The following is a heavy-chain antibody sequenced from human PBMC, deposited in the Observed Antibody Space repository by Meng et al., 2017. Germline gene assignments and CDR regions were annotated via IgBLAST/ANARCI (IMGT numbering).Heavy chain of an antibody. CDR2: IWYDGSNK. CDR1: GFTFSSYG. J-gene: IGHJ4*02. V-gene: IGHV3-33*01. CDR3: ARDEGDGDYDFAY. Sequence: SGFTFSSYGMHWVRQAPGKGLEWVAVIWYDGSNKYYADSVKGRFTISRDNSKNTLYLQMNSLRAEDTAVYYCARDEGDGDYDFAYWGQGTLVTVSS. D-gene: IGHD4-17*01.